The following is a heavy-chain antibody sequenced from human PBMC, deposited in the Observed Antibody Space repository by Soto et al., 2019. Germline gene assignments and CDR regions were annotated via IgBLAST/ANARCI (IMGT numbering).Heavy chain of an antibody. J-gene: IGHJ6*02. D-gene: IGHD2-2*01. CDR2: IIPIFGTA. CDR1: GGTFSSYA. V-gene: IGHV1-69*01. CDR3: ARDPSRGQLLRVCGMDV. Sequence: QVQLVQSGAEVNKPGSSVKVSCKASGGTFSSYAISWVRQAPGQGLEWMGGIIPIFGTANYAQKFQGRVTITADESTSTAYMELSSLRSEDTAVYYCARDPSRGQLLRVCGMDVWGQGTTVTVSS.